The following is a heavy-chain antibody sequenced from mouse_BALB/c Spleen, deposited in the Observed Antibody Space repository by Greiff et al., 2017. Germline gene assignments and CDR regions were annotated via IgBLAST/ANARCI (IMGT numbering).Heavy chain of an antibody. V-gene: IGHV1S16*01. D-gene: IGHD1-2*01. J-gene: IGHJ2*01. CDR1: GYTFTSYY. Sequence: QVQLQQPGAELVKPGASVKLSCKASGYTFTSYYMYWVKQRPGQGLEWIGGINPSNGCTNFNEKFKSKATLTVDKSSSTAYMQLSSLTSEDSAVYYCTTLLRLPYYFDYWGQGTTLTVSS. CDR3: TTLLRLPYYFDY. CDR2: INPSNGCT.